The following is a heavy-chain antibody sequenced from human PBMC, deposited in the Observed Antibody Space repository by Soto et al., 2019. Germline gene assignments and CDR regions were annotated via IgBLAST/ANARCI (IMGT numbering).Heavy chain of an antibody. CDR1: GFTFSSYG. V-gene: IGHV3-30*18. CDR2: ISYDGSNK. CDR3: AKNRLVVDAFDI. D-gene: IGHD2-21*01. J-gene: IGHJ3*02. Sequence: QVQLVESGGGVVQPGRSLRLSCAASGFTFSSYGMHWVRQAPGKGLEWVAVISYDGSNKYYADSVKGRFTISRDNSKNTLYLQMNSLRAEDTAVYYCAKNRLVVDAFDIWGQGTMVTVSS.